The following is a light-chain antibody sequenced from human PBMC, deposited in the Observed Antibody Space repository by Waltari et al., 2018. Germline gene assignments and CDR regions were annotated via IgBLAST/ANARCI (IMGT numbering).Light chain of an antibody. CDR3: QQRDSWPLT. V-gene: IGKV3-11*01. CDR2: DAS. J-gene: IGKJ4*01. Sequence: DTVLEQSPGTLSLSPGQGATLSCRASRSISNHIAWYHHKPGQAPRLLSFDASNRAAGIPARFSGSGSGTDFTLTISGLEPEDFAVYYCQQRDSWPLTFGGGTKVDFK. CDR1: RSISNH.